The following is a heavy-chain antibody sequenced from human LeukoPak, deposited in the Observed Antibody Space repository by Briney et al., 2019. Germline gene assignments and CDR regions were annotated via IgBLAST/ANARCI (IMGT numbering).Heavy chain of an antibody. J-gene: IGHJ4*02. CDR1: GFTFSSYE. CDR2: IKQDGSEK. Sequence: GGSLRLSCAASGFTFSSYEMNWVRQAPGKGLEWVANIKQDGSEKYYVDSVKGRFTISRDNAKNSLYLQMNSLRAEDTAVYYCARSDTIFGVVYYFDYWGQGTLVTVSS. CDR3: ARSDTIFGVVYYFDY. D-gene: IGHD3-3*01. V-gene: IGHV3-7*01.